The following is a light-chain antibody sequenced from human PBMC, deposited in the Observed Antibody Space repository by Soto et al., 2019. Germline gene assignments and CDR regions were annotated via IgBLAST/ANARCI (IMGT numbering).Light chain of an antibody. CDR3: QQYGSSPPNFT. V-gene: IGKV3-20*01. CDR2: GAS. J-gene: IGKJ3*01. CDR1: QSVSSNY. Sequence: EIVLTQSPGTLSLSPGERATLSCRASQSVSSNYLAWYQQRPGQAPRLLIFGASYRATGIPDRFSGSGSGTDFTLTISRLEDEDFAFYYCQQYGSSPPNFTFGPGTKVDSK.